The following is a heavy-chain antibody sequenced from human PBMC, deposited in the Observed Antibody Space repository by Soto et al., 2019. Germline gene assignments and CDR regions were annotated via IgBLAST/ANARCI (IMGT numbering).Heavy chain of an antibody. D-gene: IGHD1-1*01. CDR3: ARDRTKYYYYYDMDV. CDR2: INPSGGTT. J-gene: IGHJ6*02. CDR1: VYALTGHY. Sequence: SVNASCQAPVYALTGHYIHWVRQAPGQGPEWMAMINPSGGTTSYAQKFQGRVTMTRDTSTSTVYMELSRLRSEDTAVYYCARDRTKYYYYYDMDVWGQGTTVTVSS. V-gene: IGHV1-46*01.